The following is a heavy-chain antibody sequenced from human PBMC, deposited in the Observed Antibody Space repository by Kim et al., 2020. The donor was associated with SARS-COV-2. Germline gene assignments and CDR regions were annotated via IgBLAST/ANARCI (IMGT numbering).Heavy chain of an antibody. CDR1: GFTFGDYA. CDR2: ISWNSGNR. Sequence: GGSLRLSCAASGFTFGDYAMHWVRQAPGKGLEWVSGISWNSGNRVYADSVKGRFTISRDNAKNSLYLQMNSLSADDTALYYCAKDINSLAIFGVVNSWGQGTLVTVSS. CDR3: AKDINSLAIFGVVNS. J-gene: IGHJ4*02. D-gene: IGHD3-3*01. V-gene: IGHV3-9*01.